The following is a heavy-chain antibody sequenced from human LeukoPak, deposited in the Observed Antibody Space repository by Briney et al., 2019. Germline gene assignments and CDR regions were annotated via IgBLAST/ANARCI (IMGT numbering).Heavy chain of an antibody. Sequence: GGSLRLSCAASGFTFSSYAMSWVRQAPGKGLEWVSTISGSDSSTYYADSVKGRFTISRDNSKNTLYLQMNSLRADDTAVYYCAKSGYNRFDYWGQGTLVTVSS. CDR3: AKSGYNRFDY. V-gene: IGHV3-23*01. CDR1: GFTFSSYA. D-gene: IGHD5-24*01. CDR2: ISGSDSST. J-gene: IGHJ4*02.